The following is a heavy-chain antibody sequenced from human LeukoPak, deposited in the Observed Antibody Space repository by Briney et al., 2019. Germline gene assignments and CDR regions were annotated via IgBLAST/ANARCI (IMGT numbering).Heavy chain of an antibody. CDR1: GYTLTDLS. J-gene: IGHJ4*02. CDR2: FDPEDGET. V-gene: IGHV1-24*01. CDR3: VSVTEYDHLWGSYQHFDF. Sequence: ASVKVSCKVSGYTLTDLSIHWVRQAPGKGLEWMGGFDPEDGETIYARKFQGRVTMTEDTSTDAAYMELSSLRSEDTAVYYCVSVTEYDHLWGSYQHFDFWGQGTLVTVSS. D-gene: IGHD3-16*02.